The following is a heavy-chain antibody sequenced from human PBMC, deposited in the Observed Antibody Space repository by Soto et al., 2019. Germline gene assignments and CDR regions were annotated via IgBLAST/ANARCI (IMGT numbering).Heavy chain of an antibody. CDR1: GFTFSSYW. J-gene: IGHJ4*02. V-gene: IGHV3-74*01. CDR3: ARGLYHKYGQAY. D-gene: IGHD2-2*01. CDR2: INSDGTTT. Sequence: GGSLRLSCAASGFTFSSYWMHWVRQAPGKGLVWVSRINSDGTTTNFADSVKGRFTISRDNAQNTLFLQMNGLRAEDTAVYYCARGLYHKYGQAYWGRGTLVTVSS.